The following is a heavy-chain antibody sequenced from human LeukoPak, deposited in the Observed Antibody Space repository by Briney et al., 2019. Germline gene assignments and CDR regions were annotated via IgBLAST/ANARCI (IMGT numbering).Heavy chain of an antibody. V-gene: IGHV3-53*04. Sequence: GGSLRLSCAASGFAVSNNYMSWVRQAPGKGLEWVSIIYGGGSTYYADSVNGRFTISRHNSKNTLFLQMNSLRTEYTGVYYCARAYDSSGYWPEYFHHWGQGTLVTVSS. CDR3: ARAYDSSGYWPEYFHH. CDR2: IYGGGST. D-gene: IGHD3-22*01. CDR1: GFAVSNNY. J-gene: IGHJ1*01.